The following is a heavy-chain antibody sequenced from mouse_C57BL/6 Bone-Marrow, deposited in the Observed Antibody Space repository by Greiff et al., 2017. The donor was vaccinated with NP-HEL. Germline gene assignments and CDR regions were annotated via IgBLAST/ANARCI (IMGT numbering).Heavy chain of an antibody. CDR1: GSTFTSYW. CDR3: ARGGFAY. Sequence: HLQQPVSELVHPFSSFPLSCPASGSTFTSYWMHLVPQRPGRGLEWIGRIDPNSGGTKYNEKFKSKATLTVDKPSSTAYMQLSSLTSEDSAVYYCARGGFAYWGQGTLVTVSA. V-gene: IGHV1-72*01. CDR2: IDPNSGGT. J-gene: IGHJ3*01.